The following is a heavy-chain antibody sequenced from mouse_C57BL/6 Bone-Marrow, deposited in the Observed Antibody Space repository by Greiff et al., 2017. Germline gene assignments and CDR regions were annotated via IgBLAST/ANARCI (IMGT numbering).Heavy chain of an antibody. D-gene: IGHD2-2*01. J-gene: IGHJ2*01. CDR1: GYTFTSYW. CDR3: VYVYDHDY. Sequence: VQLQQPGAELVKPGASVKMSCKASGYTFTSYWMHWVKQRPGRGLAWIGRIDPNSGGTKYNEKVKSKATLTVDTPSSTAYMQLSSLTSEASAVYYCVYVYDHDYWGQGTTLTVSS. V-gene: IGHV1-62-3*01. CDR2: IDPNSGGT.